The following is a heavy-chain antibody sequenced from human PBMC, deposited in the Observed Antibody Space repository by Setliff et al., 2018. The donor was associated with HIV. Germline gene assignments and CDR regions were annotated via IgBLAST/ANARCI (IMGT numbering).Heavy chain of an antibody. V-gene: IGHV1-18*01. CDR1: GYTFNNYG. Sequence: ASMKVSCKASGYTFNNYGISWVRQAPGQGLEWMGWINTHSGYTNYAQNVQGRVTVTMDTSTSTAYMELRSLKSDDTAVYYCARGKTWLRFLDYWGQGTLVTVSS. J-gene: IGHJ4*02. D-gene: IGHD5-12*01. CDR3: ARGKTWLRFLDY. CDR2: INTHSGYT.